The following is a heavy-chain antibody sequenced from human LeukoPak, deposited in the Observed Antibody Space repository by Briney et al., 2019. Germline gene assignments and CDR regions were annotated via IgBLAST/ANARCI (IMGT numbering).Heavy chain of an antibody. Sequence: SETLSLTCTVSGGSIGSYYWSWIRQPPGKGLEWIGYIYYSGSTNYNPSLKSRVTISVDTSKNQFSLKLSSVTAADTAVYYCARGGVLWTYDYWGQGTLVTVSS. CDR2: IYYSGST. CDR1: GGSIGSYY. D-gene: IGHD3/OR15-3a*01. J-gene: IGHJ4*02. V-gene: IGHV4-59*01. CDR3: ARGGVLWTYDY.